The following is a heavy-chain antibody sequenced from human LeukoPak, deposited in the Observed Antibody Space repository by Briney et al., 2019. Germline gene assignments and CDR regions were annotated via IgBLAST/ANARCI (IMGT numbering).Heavy chain of an antibody. J-gene: IGHJ4*02. V-gene: IGHV3-74*01. CDR2: IDTDGSTT. CDR1: GFTFSAYW. CDR3: ARAWSSGWD. Sequence: GGSLRLSCAASGFTFSAYWMHWVRQAPGKGLACVSRIDTDGSTTSYAASVKSRFTISRDKAKNTLYLQMNSLRAEDTAVYYCARAWSSGWDWGQGTLVTVCS. D-gene: IGHD6-19*01.